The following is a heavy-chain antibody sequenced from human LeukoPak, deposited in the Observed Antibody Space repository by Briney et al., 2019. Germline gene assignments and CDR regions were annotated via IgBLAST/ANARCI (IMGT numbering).Heavy chain of an antibody. CDR3: TTCGGDCYFIY. CDR1: GFTFTNAW. J-gene: IGHJ4*01. Sequence: PGWSLRLSCAASGFTFTNAWMNWVRQSPGKGLEWVGRIKSKPAGETITYAASVEGRFTISRDDSRSTLYLQMNSLKTEDTAKYFCTTCGGDCYFIYWGHGTLVTV. D-gene: IGHD2-21*02. V-gene: IGHV3-15*01. CDR2: IKSKPAGETI.